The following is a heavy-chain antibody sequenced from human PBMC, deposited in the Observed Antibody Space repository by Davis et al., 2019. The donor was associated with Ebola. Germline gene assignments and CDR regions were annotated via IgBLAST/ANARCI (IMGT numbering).Heavy chain of an antibody. Sequence: SVKVSCKASGGTFSSYTISWVRQAPGQGLEWMGRIIPILGIANYAQKFQGRVTITADKSTSTAYMELSSLRSEDTAVYYCAKALLWFGELGGMDVWGKGTTVTVSS. D-gene: IGHD3-10*01. CDR1: GGTFSSYT. V-gene: IGHV1-69*02. CDR3: AKALLWFGELGGMDV. CDR2: IIPILGIA. J-gene: IGHJ6*04.